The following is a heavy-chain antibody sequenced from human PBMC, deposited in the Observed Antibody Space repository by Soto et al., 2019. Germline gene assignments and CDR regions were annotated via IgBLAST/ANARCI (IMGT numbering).Heavy chain of an antibody. CDR1: GFTFSSYW. V-gene: IGHV3-74*01. J-gene: IGHJ4*02. Sequence: GGSLRLSCAASGFTFSSYWMHWVRQAPGKGLVWVSRINSDGSSTSYADSVKGRFTISRDNAKNTLYLQMNSLRAEDTAVYYCVREESGYSYGPVDYWGQGTLVTVSS. D-gene: IGHD5-18*01. CDR2: INSDGSST. CDR3: VREESGYSYGPVDY.